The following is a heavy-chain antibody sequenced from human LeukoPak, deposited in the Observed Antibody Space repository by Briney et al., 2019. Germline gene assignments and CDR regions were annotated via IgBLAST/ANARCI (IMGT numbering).Heavy chain of an antibody. CDR3: ARRAGYCSSTSCSYFTY. CDR1: GYTFTSYG. D-gene: IGHD2-2*01. CDR2: VSAYNGNT. V-gene: IGHV1-18*01. Sequence: ASVKVSCKASGYTFTSYGISWVRQAPGQGLEWMGWVSAYNGNTNYAQKLQGRVTMTTATSTSTAYLELSSLRSEDTAVYYCARRAGYCSSTSCSYFTYWGQATLATVPS. J-gene: IGHJ4*02.